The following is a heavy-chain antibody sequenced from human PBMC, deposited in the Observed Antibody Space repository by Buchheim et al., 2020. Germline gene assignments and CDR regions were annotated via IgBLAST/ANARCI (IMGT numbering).Heavy chain of an antibody. J-gene: IGHJ4*02. CDR1: GFTFSSYS. CDR3: AKDLFGAQEWLLNTFDY. V-gene: IGHV3-48*01. D-gene: IGHD3-3*01. Sequence: EVQLVESGGGLVQPGGSLRLSCAASGFTFSSYSMNWVRQAPGKGLEWVSYIRSSGSPIYYADSMKGRFTISRDNAKNSLYLQMNSLRAEDTAVYYCAKDLFGAQEWLLNTFDYWGQGTL. CDR2: IRSSGSPI.